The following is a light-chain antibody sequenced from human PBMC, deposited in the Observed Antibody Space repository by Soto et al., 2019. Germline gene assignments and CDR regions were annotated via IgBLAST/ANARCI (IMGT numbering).Light chain of an antibody. Sequence: DIQMTQSPSTLSGSLGDRVTITCGASQTISSWLAWYQQKQGKAPKLLIYKASTLKSGVPSRFSGSGYGTEFNLTISSLQTDDFATYYCQHYNSYSEAFGQGTKVDI. CDR1: QTISSW. J-gene: IGKJ1*01. V-gene: IGKV1-5*03. CDR3: QHYNSYSEA. CDR2: KAS.